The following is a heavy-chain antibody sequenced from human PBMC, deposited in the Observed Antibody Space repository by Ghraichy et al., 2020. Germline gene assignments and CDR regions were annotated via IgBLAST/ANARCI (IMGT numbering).Heavy chain of an antibody. CDR2: ISGSGGDT. D-gene: IGHD6-13*01. CDR1: GFTFSSYV. V-gene: IGHV3-23*01. Sequence: GGSLRLSCAASGFTFSSYVMSWVRQAPRKGLEWVSGISGSGGDTYYADSGKGRFTISRDNSKNTLYLQMNSLRAEDTAVYYCAKGIAAGTTTISYYYNGMDVWGQGTTVTVSS. CDR3: AKGIAAGTTTISYYYNGMDV. J-gene: IGHJ6*02.